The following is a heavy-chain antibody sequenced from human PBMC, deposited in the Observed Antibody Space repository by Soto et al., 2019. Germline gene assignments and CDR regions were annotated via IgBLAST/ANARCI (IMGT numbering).Heavy chain of an antibody. Sequence: GGSLRLSCAASGFTFSSYDMSWVRQAPGKGLEWVSAISGSGGSTYYADSVKGRLTISRDNSKNTLYLQMNSLRAEDTAVYYCAKVRYNWNNGDFDYWGQGTLVTVSS. CDR1: GFTFSSYD. D-gene: IGHD1-1*01. CDR2: ISGSGGST. CDR3: AKVRYNWNNGDFDY. V-gene: IGHV3-23*01. J-gene: IGHJ4*02.